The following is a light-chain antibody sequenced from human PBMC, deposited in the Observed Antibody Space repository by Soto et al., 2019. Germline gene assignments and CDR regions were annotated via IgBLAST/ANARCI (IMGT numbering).Light chain of an antibody. V-gene: IGLV3-1*01. CDR1: ELGERH. CDR3: QAWDRNAWV. Sequence: SYELTQTPSVSVSPGQTATITCSGHELGERHVSWYQQKAGQSPVLVLYQDTRRPSGIPERFSGSNSGNTATLTIRETQSVDEADYYCQAWDRNAWVFGGGTKLTVL. J-gene: IGLJ3*02. CDR2: QDT.